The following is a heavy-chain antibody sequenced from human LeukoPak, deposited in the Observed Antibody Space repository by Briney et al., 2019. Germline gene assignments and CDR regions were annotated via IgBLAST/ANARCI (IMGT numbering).Heavy chain of an antibody. CDR2: INPNSGGT. V-gene: IGHV1-2*02. CDR3: ARDNSVEDTAWWFDP. D-gene: IGHD4-23*01. Sequence: PSVKVSCKASGYTFTGYYMHWMRQAPGQGLEWMGWINPNSGGTNYAQKFQGRVTMTRDTSISTAYMELSRLRSEDTAVYYCARDNSVEDTAWWFDPWGQGTLVTVSS. CDR1: GYTFTGYY. J-gene: IGHJ5*02.